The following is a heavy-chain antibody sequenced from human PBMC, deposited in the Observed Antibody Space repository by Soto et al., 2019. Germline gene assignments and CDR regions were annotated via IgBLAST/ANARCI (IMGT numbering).Heavy chain of an antibody. V-gene: IGHV3-7*01. CDR2: IKEDGSDK. CDR3: ARGIDDNASFGMDV. J-gene: IGHJ6*02. Sequence: AGGSLRLSCAASRFTFSRYWMSWVRQAPGGGLEWVANIKEDGSDKYYADSVKGRFTISRDNAKKSLYVQMNSLRVEDTAVYYCARGIDDNASFGMDVWGQGTTVTVSS. D-gene: IGHD1-1*01. CDR1: RFTFSRYW.